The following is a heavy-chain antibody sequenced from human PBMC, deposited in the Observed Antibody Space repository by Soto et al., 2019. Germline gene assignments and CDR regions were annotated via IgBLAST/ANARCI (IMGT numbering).Heavy chain of an antibody. CDR2: INDSGST. D-gene: IGHD6-13*01. J-gene: IGHJ4*02. CDR3: ARGLDSWYFDY. Sequence: QVQLQQWGAGLLKPSETLSLTCAVYGGSFSGYYWSWIRQPPGKGLEWIGEINDSGSTNYNPSLRSRVTISVYTSKNQFSLKLSSVTAADTAVYYCARGLDSWYFDYWGQGTLVTVSS. CDR1: GGSFSGYY. V-gene: IGHV4-34*01.